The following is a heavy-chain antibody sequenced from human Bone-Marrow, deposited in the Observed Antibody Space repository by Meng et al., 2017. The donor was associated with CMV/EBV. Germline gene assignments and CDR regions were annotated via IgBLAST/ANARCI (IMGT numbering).Heavy chain of an antibody. V-gene: IGHV1-69*05. CDR3: AKDDRNYGDYVATY. Sequence: SGSTVRSYGISWGGQAPGKGLEWMGRINPIFGTANYEQKFQGRVTIAKDESSSTANMERGSLRSEDTAVNYCAKDDRNYGDYVATYWGQGPLVTVSS. J-gene: IGHJ4*02. D-gene: IGHD4-17*01. CDR1: GSTVRSYG. CDR2: INPIFGTA.